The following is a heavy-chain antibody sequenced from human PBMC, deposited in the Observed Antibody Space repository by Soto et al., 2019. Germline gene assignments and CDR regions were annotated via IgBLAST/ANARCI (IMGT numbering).Heavy chain of an antibody. J-gene: IGHJ6*02. Sequence: ASVKVSCKASGYTFTSYGISWVRQAPGQGLEWMGWISAYNGNTNYAQKLQGRVTMTTDTSTSTAYMELRGLRSDDTAVYYCAIEKDYDILTGYPTYYYYGMDVWGQGTTVTVSS. CDR1: GYTFTSYG. CDR3: AIEKDYDILTGYPTYYYYGMDV. CDR2: ISAYNGNT. V-gene: IGHV1-18*04. D-gene: IGHD3-9*01.